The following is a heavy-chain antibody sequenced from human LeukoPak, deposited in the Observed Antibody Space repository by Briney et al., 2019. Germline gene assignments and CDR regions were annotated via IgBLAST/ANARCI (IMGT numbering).Heavy chain of an antibody. V-gene: IGHV4-34*01. CDR3: TRMTTGHDY. D-gene: IGHD4-17*01. CDR2: ITHSGYT. J-gene: IGHJ4*02. Sequence: PSETLSLTCAVSGVSFNDYYWSWVRQTPRKGLEWIGEITHSGYTNDSPSLKSRVTLSIHTSRKQFSLNLRSVPVADTGIYYCTRMTTGHDYWGQGTLVTVSS. CDR1: GVSFNDYY.